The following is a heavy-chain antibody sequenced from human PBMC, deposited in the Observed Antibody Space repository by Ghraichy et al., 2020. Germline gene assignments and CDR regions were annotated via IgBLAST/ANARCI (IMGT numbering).Heavy chain of an antibody. J-gene: IGHJ3*02. Sequence: GESLNISCKGSGYSFTSYWIGWVRQMPGKGLEWMGIIYPGDSDTRYSPSFQGQVTISADKSISTAYLQWSSLKASDTAMYYCARRPSYGSGSYYSLFGAFDIWGQGTMVTGSS. CDR3: ARRPSYGSGSYYSLFGAFDI. D-gene: IGHD3-10*01. V-gene: IGHV5-51*01. CDR2: IYPGDSDT. CDR1: GYSFTSYW.